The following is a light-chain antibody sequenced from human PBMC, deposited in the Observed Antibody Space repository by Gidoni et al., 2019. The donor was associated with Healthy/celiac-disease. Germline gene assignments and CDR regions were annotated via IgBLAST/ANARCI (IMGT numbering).Light chain of an antibody. J-gene: IGLJ2*01. CDR2: SNN. CDR1: SSNIGSNT. CDR3: AAWDDSLNAVV. V-gene: IGLV1-44*01. Sequence: QSVLNQPPPASGTPGQRVTIPCSGSSSNIGSNTVNWYQQLPGPAPKLLIYSNNQRPSGVPDRFSGSKSGTSASLAISGLQSEDEADYYCAAWDDSLNAVVFGGGTKLTVL.